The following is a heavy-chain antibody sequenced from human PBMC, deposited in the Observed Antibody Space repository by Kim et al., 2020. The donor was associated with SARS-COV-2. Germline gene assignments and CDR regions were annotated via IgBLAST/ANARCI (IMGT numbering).Heavy chain of an antibody. J-gene: IGHJ1*01. CDR3: ARGGSGGSSKYFQH. V-gene: IGHV4-34*01. Sequence: DPSLKSRVTISVDTSKNQFSLKLSSVTAADTAVYYCARGGSGGSSKYFQHWGQGNLVTVSS. D-gene: IGHD2-15*01.